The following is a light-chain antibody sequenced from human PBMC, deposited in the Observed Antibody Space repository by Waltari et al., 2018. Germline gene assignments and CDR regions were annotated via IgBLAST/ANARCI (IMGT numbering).Light chain of an antibody. V-gene: IGLV4-69*01. CDR2: VNSDGSH. J-gene: IGLJ6*01. CDR3: LTGRKGIQV. CDR1: GEYSAYA. Sequence: LVLTQSPSASASLGASVKLTCSLPGEYSAYAIAWHQQQPLKGPRYLMTVNSDGSHKKGVGSSEPFSGSGSDVNADLFMPRPQAADESDDFCLTGRKGIQVFGSGTKLTVL.